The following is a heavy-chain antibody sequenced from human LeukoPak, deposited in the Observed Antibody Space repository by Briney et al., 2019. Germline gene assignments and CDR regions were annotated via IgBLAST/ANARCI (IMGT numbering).Heavy chain of an antibody. V-gene: IGHV3-74*01. D-gene: IGHD2-2*01. Sequence: PGGSLRLSCAASGFTFSTYWMHWVRQAPGKGLVWVSRIKSDGSTTNYADSVKGRFTISRDNAKNTLYLQINSLRAEDTAVYYCARGVCSSTSCYEDYWGQGTLVIVSS. CDR3: ARGVCSSTSCYEDY. CDR2: IKSDGSTT. CDR1: GFTFSTYW. J-gene: IGHJ4*02.